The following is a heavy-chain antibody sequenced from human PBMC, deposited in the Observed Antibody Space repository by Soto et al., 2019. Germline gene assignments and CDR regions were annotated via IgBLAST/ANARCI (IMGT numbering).Heavy chain of an antibody. Sequence: SRKISCAASRFTFSSYDMHWVRQAPGKGLEWVAVIWYDGSNKYYADSVKGRFTISRDNSKNTLYLQMNSLRAEDTAVYYCLRNVRLRNYYSYGMGVWGKGTAVTVSS. V-gene: IGHV3-33*01. J-gene: IGHJ6*04. D-gene: IGHD2-8*01. CDR1: RFTFSSYD. CDR3: LRNVRLRNYYSYGMGV. CDR2: IWYDGSNK.